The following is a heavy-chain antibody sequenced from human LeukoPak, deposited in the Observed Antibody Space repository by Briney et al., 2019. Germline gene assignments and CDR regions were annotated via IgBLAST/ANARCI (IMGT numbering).Heavy chain of an antibody. D-gene: IGHD2-21*01. Sequence: GASVKVSCTASGYTFTSYGISWVRQAPGQGLEWMGWISAYNGHRTYAQNFQGRVSMTTDSSTNTAYMELRSLRPDDTAVYYCARDQGGGNCDFWGQGSLVTVSS. CDR2: ISAYNGHR. CDR1: GYTFTSYG. CDR3: ARDQGGGNCDF. V-gene: IGHV1-18*01. J-gene: IGHJ4*02.